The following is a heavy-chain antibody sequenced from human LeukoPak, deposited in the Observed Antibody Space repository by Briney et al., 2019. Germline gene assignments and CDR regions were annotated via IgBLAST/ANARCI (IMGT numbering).Heavy chain of an antibody. Sequence: GASVKVSCKTSGYTFTNYYIHWVRQAPGQGLEWMGIINPNSGATNYTQKFQGRVTMTRDTSTSTVYMELSSLRSEDTAVYYCARVMVAWFGDKAFDYWGEGTLVTVSS. CDR1: GYTFTNYY. V-gene: IGHV1-46*01. CDR2: INPNSGAT. J-gene: IGHJ4*02. CDR3: ARVMVAWFGDKAFDY. D-gene: IGHD3-10*01.